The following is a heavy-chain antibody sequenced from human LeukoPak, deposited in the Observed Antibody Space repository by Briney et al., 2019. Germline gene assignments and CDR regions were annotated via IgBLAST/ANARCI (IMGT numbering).Heavy chain of an antibody. Sequence: SETLSLTCAVYGGSFSGYSWSWIRQPPGKGLEWIGEINHRGSTNHNPSLKSRVPISADTSKSQFSLNLSAVTAADTAVYYCAGGQGDSENFYFPFDFWGQGTLVTVSS. D-gene: IGHD2-21*01. CDR2: INHRGST. V-gene: IGHV4-34*01. CDR3: AGGQGDSENFYFPFDF. CDR1: GGSFSGYS. J-gene: IGHJ4*02.